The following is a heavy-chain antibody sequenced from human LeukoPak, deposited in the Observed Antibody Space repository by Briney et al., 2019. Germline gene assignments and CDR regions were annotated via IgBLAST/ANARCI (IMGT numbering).Heavy chain of an antibody. J-gene: IGHJ4*02. CDR1: GGTFSSYA. V-gene: IGHV1-69*13. CDR2: IIPIFGTA. Sequence: SVNLSFTASGGTFSSYAISWVRQPPGQGLEWMGVIIPIFGTANYAQKFQGRVTITVDESTSTAYMELSSLRSEDTAVYYCAREGSGWETNLDYWGQGTLVTVSS. CDR3: AREGSGWETNLDY. D-gene: IGHD6-19*01.